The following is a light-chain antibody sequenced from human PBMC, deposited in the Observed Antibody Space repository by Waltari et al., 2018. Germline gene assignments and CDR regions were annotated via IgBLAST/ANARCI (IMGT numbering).Light chain of an antibody. V-gene: IGKV1D-13*01. CDR3: QQFINYPLT. CDR2: DAS. J-gene: IGKJ3*01. CDR1: QDIASA. Sequence: AIPLTQSPSSLSASVGHRITITCRASQDIASALAWYVQKPGKAPQLLISDASALESGVPSRCSGSGSGTDFTLSISGLQPEDFATYYCQQFINYPLTFGPGTTVDIK.